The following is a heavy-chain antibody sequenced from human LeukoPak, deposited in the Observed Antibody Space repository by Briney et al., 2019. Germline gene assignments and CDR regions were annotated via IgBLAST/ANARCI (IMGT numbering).Heavy chain of an antibody. J-gene: IGHJ4*02. CDR1: GFNFNTYW. CDR3: ARHPDYGDYVYDY. CDR2: IYPGDSDT. D-gene: IGHD4-17*01. V-gene: IGHV5-51*01. Sequence: GESLKISCQGSGFNFNTYWVAWVRQMPGKGLEWMGIIYPGDSDTRYSPSFQGQVTISADKSISTAYLQWSSLKASDTAMYYCARHPDYGDYVYDYWGQGTLVTVSS.